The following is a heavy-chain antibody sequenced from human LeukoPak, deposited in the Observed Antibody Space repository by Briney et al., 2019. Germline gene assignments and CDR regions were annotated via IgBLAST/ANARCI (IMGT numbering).Heavy chain of an antibody. D-gene: IGHD5/OR15-5a*01. CDR1: GCSFSGYY. V-gene: IGHV4-34*01. Sequence: SETLSLTCAVYGCSFSGYYWSWLPQPPGKGLEWIGEINHSGSTNYNPSLKSRVTISVDTSKNQFSLKLSSVTDADTAVYYCASFIYPGYYGMDVWGQGTTVTVSS. J-gene: IGHJ6*02. CDR3: ASFIYPGYYGMDV. CDR2: INHSGST.